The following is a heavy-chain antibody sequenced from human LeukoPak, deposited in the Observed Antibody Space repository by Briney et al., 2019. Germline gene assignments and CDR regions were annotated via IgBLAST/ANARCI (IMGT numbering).Heavy chain of an antibody. D-gene: IGHD2-2*01. V-gene: IGHV3-48*04. Sequence: GGSLRLSCAASGFTFSDYAMSWVRRAPGKGLEWVSDISGSSRTMNYADSVKGRFTISRDNAKKSLYLQMNSLRVEDTAVYYCVRGISSSTSSWSDSWGQGTLVTVSS. J-gene: IGHJ5*01. CDR3: VRGISSSTSSWSDS. CDR1: GFTFSDYA. CDR2: ISGSSRTM.